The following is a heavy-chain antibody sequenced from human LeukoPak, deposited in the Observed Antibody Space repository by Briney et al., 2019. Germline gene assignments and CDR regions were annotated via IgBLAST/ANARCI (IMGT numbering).Heavy chain of an antibody. CDR3: ARDNWNYGSSMDV. D-gene: IGHD1-7*01. CDR2: IYYSGST. Sequence: SETLSLTCTGSGDSVSSGSYYWSWIRQPPGKGLEWIGYIYYSGSTNYNPSLKSRVTMSVDTSRNQFSLKLSSVIAADTAVYYCARDNWNYGSSMDVWGQGTTVTVSS. J-gene: IGHJ6*02. CDR1: GDSVSSGSYY. V-gene: IGHV4-61*01.